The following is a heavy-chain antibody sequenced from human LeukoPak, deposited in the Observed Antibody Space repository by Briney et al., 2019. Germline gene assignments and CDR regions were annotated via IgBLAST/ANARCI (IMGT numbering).Heavy chain of an antibody. CDR1: GGSITNDF. CDR3: AKVITGLYAFDI. Sequence: SETLSLSCTVSGGSITNDFWSWIRQPPGKGREWIGYMYYSGSTNYHPSLKSRVTISIDTSKNQFSLKLSSVTAADTAVYYCAKVITGLYAFDIWGQGTMVTVSS. V-gene: IGHV4-59*01. J-gene: IGHJ3*02. CDR2: MYYSGST. D-gene: IGHD3-22*01.